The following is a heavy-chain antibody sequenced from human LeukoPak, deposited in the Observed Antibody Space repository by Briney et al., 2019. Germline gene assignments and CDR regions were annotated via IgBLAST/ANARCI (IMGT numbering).Heavy chain of an antibody. D-gene: IGHD3-22*01. J-gene: IGHJ3*02. Sequence: PGRSLRLSCAASGFTLSSYGMHWVRQAPGKGLEWVAVISYDGSNKYYADSVKGRFTISRDNSKNTLYLQMNSLRAEDTAVYYCAKDPGYYDNPAGAFDIWGQGTMVTVSS. CDR1: GFTLSSYG. CDR3: AKDPGYYDNPAGAFDI. CDR2: ISYDGSNK. V-gene: IGHV3-30*18.